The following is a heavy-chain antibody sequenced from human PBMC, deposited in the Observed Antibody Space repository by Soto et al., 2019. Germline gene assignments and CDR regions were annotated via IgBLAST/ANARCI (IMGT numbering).Heavy chain of an antibody. CDR2: FRSKANSYAT. J-gene: IGHJ4*02. CDR1: GFTFSDAA. CDR3: IRHVSDY. V-gene: IGHV3-73*01. Sequence: EVQLVESGGGLVQPGGSLKLSCAASGFTFSDAAMHWVRQASGKGLEWVGRFRSKANSYATAYAASVKGTFTISRDGSKNTAYLPMSSLKIEDTAAYYCIRHVSDYWGEGTPVTVSS.